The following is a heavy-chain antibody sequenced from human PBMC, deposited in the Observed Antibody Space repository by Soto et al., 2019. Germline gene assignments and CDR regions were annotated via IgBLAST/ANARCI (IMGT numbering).Heavy chain of an antibody. D-gene: IGHD2-15*01. CDR3: ARAGYCSGFDCGWFDP. Sequence: PSETLSLTCTVSGGSINSGDYSWTWIRQPPGKGLEWIGYIYHTGTTYYNMSLKSRVTISVDRSKNQFSLKLSSVTAADTAVYYCARAGYCSGFDCGWFDPWGQGTLVTVSS. CDR2: IYHTGTT. CDR1: GGSINSGDYS. J-gene: IGHJ5*02. V-gene: IGHV4-30-2*01.